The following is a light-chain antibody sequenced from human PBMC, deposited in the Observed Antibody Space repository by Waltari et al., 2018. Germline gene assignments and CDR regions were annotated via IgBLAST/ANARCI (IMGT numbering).Light chain of an antibody. CDR2: EDS. CDR3: CSYAGSFTLI. J-gene: IGLJ2*01. CDR1: RSDVGSYNL. Sequence: QPALTQPASVSGSPGQSITIACPGTRSDVGSYNLVSWYQEHPGKAPKLMIYEDSKRPSGVSNRFSGSKSGNTASLTISGLQAEDEADYYCCSYAGSFTLIFGGGTKLTVL. V-gene: IGLV2-23*01.